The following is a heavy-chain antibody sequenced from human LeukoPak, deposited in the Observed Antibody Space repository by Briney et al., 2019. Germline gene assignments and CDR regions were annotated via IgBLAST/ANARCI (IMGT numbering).Heavy chain of an antibody. CDR3: ARDAGGPLDY. CDR1: GFTFSSYE. D-gene: IGHD4-23*01. V-gene: IGHV3-48*03. CDR2: ISSSGSTI. J-gene: IGHJ4*02. Sequence: GGSLRLSCAASGFTFSSYEMNWVRQAPGKGLEWVSYISSSGSTIYYADSVKGRFTISRDNAKNSLYLQMTSLRAEDTAVYYCARDAGGPLDYWGQGTLVTVSS.